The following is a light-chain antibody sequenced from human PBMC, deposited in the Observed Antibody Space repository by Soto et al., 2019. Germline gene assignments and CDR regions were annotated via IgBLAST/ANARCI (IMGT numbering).Light chain of an antibody. J-gene: IGKJ1*01. CDR2: GAS. Sequence: EIVLTQSPGTLSLSPGERATLSCRASQSVSNNYLAWYQQKPGQAPRLLIYGASNRATGIPDRFSGSGSGTDFTLTISRLEPEYFAVYYCQQYGSPGTFGQGTKVEIK. CDR1: QSVSNNY. CDR3: QQYGSPGT. V-gene: IGKV3-20*01.